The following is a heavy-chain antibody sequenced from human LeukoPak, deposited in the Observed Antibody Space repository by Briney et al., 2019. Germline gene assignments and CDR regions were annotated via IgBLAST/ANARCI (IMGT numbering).Heavy chain of an antibody. Sequence: GGSLRLSCAASGFTFSSYAMSWVRQAPGKGLEWVSAISGSGGSTYYAASVKGRFTISRDNSKNTLYLQMNSLRAEDTAVYYCAKPIVLGSIAARHPFDYWGQGTLVTVSS. D-gene: IGHD6-6*01. J-gene: IGHJ4*02. CDR1: GFTFSSYA. V-gene: IGHV3-23*01. CDR2: ISGSGGST. CDR3: AKPIVLGSIAARHPFDY.